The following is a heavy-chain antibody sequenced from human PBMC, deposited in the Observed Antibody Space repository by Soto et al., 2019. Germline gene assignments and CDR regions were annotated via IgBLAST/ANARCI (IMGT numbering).Heavy chain of an antibody. CDR1: GDSVSGNSAA. Sequence: SQTLSLTCAISGDSVSGNSAAWNWIRQSPSRGLEWLGRTYYRSKWYNDYAVSVKGRTIINPGTSKNQFSLQLNSVTPEDTAVYYCARDLVDFRSSYHYYYGMDVWGQGTTVTVSS. J-gene: IGHJ6*02. CDR3: ARDLVDFRSSYHYYYGMDV. D-gene: IGHD3-3*01. CDR2: TYYRSKWYN. V-gene: IGHV6-1*01.